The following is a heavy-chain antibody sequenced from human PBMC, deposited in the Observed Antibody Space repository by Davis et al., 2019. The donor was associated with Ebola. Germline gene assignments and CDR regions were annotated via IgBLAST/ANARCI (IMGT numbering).Heavy chain of an antibody. Sequence: GESLKISCAASGFTFSSYSMNWVRQAPGKGLEWVSSISSSSSYIYYADSVKGRFTISRDNAKNSLYLQMNSLRAEDTAVYYCARDGEVMTTVVTPAFDIWGQGTMVTVSS. J-gene: IGHJ3*02. CDR3: ARDGEVMTTVVTPAFDI. CDR1: GFTFSSYS. V-gene: IGHV3-21*01. D-gene: IGHD4-23*01. CDR2: ISSSSSYI.